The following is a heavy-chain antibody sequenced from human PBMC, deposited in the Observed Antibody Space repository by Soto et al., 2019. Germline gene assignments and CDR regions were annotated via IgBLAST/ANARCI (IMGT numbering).Heavy chain of an antibody. Sequence: SETLSLSCTVSGGSISSYYWSWIRQHPGKGLEWIGYIYYSGSTNYNPSLKSRVTISVDTSKNQFSLKLSSVTAADTAVYYCARRDYYDSSGYYLTVGYFDYWGQGTLVTVSS. V-gene: IGHV4-59*08. CDR2: IYYSGST. D-gene: IGHD3-22*01. J-gene: IGHJ4*02. CDR1: GGSISSYY. CDR3: ARRDYYDSSGYYLTVGYFDY.